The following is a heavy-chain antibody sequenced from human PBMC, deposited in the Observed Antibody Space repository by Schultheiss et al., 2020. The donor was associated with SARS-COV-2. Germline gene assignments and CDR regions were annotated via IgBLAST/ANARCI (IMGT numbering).Heavy chain of an antibody. J-gene: IGHJ4*02. CDR1: GFTFSNAW. CDR3: TTDSHYGSSTFDY. V-gene: IGHV3-15*01. Sequence: GGSLRLSCAASGFTFSNAWMSWVRQAPGKGLEWVGRIKSKTDGGTTDYAALVKGRFTISRDDSKNTLYLQMNSLKTEDTAVYYCTTDSHYGSSTFDYWGQGTLVTVSS. D-gene: IGHD6-6*01. CDR2: IKSKTDGGTT.